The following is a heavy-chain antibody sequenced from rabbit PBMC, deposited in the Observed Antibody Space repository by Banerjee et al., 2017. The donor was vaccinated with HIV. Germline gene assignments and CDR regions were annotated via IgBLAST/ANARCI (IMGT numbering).Heavy chain of an antibody. CDR3: ARSYGGTNRYFNL. CDR1: GFSFSSSYY. Sequence: QSLEESGGDLVKPGAALPLTCTASGFSFSSSYYMCWVRQAPGKGMEWSACIYTGSSGNTYFASWVNARFTMSSHNAQNTMYLQMTSLTAADTASYFCARSYGGTNRYFNLWGPGTLVTVS. CDR2: IYTGSSGNT. J-gene: IGHJ4*01. D-gene: IGHD4-2*01. V-gene: IGHV1S40*01.